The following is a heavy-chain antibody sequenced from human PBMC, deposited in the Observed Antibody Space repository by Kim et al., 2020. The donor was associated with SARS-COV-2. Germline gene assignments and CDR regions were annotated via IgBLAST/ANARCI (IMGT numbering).Heavy chain of an antibody. Sequence: GGSLRLSCAASGFTFSDYSMHWVRQAPGKGLEWVSSISSSSSYIYYADSVKGRFTISRDNAKNSLYLQMNSLRAEDTAVYYCARDHGYAYFCGCYRYTWGDFDYWGQGTLVTVSS. V-gene: IGHV3-21*01. D-gene: IGHD3-16*02. J-gene: IGHJ4*02. CDR2: ISSSSSYI. CDR1: GFTFSDYS. CDR3: ARDHGYAYFCGCYRYTWGDFDY.